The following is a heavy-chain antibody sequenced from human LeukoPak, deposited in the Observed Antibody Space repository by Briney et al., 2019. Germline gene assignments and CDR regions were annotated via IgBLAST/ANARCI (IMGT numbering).Heavy chain of an antibody. CDR3: AKLGIGSTTRAWFDP. CDR1: GYTFTSYY. Sequence: ASVKVSCKASGYTFTSYYIHWVRQAPGQGLELMGRINPNSGDTNYAQKFPGSVTLTRDTSINTAYMELSRLRSDDTAVYYCAKLGIGSTTRAWFDPWGQGTLVTVSS. CDR2: INPNSGDT. D-gene: IGHD1-26*01. V-gene: IGHV1-2*06. J-gene: IGHJ5*02.